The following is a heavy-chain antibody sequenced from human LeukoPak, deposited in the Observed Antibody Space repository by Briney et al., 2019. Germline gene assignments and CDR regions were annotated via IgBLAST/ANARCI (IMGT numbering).Heavy chain of an antibody. CDR3: ARGDYVWGSYRRDAFDI. D-gene: IGHD3-16*02. J-gene: IGHJ3*02. CDR2: INHSGST. Sequence: SETLSLTCAVYGGSFSGYYWSWIRQPPGKGLEWIGEINHSGSTNYNPSLKSRVTISVDTTKNKFSLMLSSVTAADTAVYYCARGDYVWGSYRRDAFDIWGQGTMVTVSS. CDR1: GGSFSGYY. V-gene: IGHV4-34*01.